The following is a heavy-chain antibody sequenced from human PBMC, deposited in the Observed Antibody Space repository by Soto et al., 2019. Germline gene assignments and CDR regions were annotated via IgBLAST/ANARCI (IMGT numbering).Heavy chain of an antibody. CDR1: GFTFSSYS. J-gene: IGHJ4*02. V-gene: IGHV3-74*01. CDR3: ARETEWSPDY. D-gene: IGHD3-3*01. CDR2: INGDGSST. Sequence: GGSLRLSCAASGFTFSSYSMNWVRQAPGKGLVWVSRINGDGSSTSNADSVKGRFTISRDNAKNTLYLHMNSLRAEDTAVYYCARETEWSPDYWGQGTLVTVS.